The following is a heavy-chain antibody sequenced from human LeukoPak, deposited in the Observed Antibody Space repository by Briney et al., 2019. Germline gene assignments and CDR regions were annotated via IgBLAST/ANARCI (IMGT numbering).Heavy chain of an antibody. V-gene: IGHV1-46*01. CDR1: GYTFTSYY. Sequence: ASVKVSCKASGYTFTSYYMHWVRQAPGQGLEWMGIINPSGGSTSYAQKFQGRVTMTWDMSTSTVYMELSSLRSEDTAVYYCARDALEGGDDYWGQGTLVTVSS. CDR3: ARDALEGGDDY. CDR2: INPSGGST. J-gene: IGHJ4*02. D-gene: IGHD7-27*01.